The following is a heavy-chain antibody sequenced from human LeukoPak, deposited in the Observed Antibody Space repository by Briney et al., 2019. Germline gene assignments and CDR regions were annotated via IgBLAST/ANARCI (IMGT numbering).Heavy chain of an antibody. J-gene: IGHJ4*02. V-gene: IGHV3-53*01. CDR3: ARGAYDSSGYYSYSFDY. Sequence: PGGSLRLFCAASGITVSSNYMSWVRQAPGPWLESVSVIYSGGSTYYADSVKGRFSFSRDNSKNTLYLQMNSLRAEDTAVYYCARGAYDSSGYYSYSFDYWGQGTLVTVSS. CDR2: IYSGGST. D-gene: IGHD3-22*01. CDR1: GITVSSNY.